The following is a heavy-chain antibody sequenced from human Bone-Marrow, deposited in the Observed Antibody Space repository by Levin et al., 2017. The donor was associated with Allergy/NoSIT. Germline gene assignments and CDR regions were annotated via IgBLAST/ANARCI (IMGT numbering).Heavy chain of an antibody. CDR3: AKSIYRGYENDAFDL. J-gene: IGHJ3*01. CDR2: IYPDDSDT. Sequence: GESLKISCKTSGYMFTKYWIAWVRQMPGKGLEWMGTIYPDDSDTRYRSTFEGLVDIPVDKSTNTAYLQWTSLRMSDSGMYFCAKSIYRGYENDAFDLWGQGTMVTVSS. V-gene: IGHV5-51*01. CDR1: GYMFTKYW. D-gene: IGHD5-12*01.